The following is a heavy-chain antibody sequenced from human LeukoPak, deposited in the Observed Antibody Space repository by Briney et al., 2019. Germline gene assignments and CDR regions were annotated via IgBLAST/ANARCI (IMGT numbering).Heavy chain of an antibody. CDR1: RFTFSTYW. V-gene: IGHV3-7*01. Sequence: GGSLRLPCAASRFTFSTYWMSWVRQAPGKGLEWVANTNQGGTEKYYVDSVKGRFTISRDNAKNSLYLQMNSLRAEDTAVYYCARENWGSFDYWGQGTLVTVSS. CDR3: ARENWGSFDY. D-gene: IGHD7-27*01. J-gene: IGHJ4*02. CDR2: TNQGGTEK.